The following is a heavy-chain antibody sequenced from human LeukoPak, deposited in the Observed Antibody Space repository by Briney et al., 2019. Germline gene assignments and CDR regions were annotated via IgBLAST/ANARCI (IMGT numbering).Heavy chain of an antibody. Sequence: ASVKVSCKASGGTFGSYAISWVRQAPGQGLEGMGRIIPIFGTANYAQKFQGRVTITTDESTSTAYMELSSLRSEDTAVYYCARDAAAATVRDWGQGTLVTVSS. J-gene: IGHJ4*02. CDR1: GGTFGSYA. CDR3: ARDAAAATVRD. V-gene: IGHV1-69*05. D-gene: IGHD6-13*01. CDR2: IIPIFGTA.